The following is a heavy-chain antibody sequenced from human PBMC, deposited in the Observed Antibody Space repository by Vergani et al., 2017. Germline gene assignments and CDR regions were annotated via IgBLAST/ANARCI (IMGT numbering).Heavy chain of an antibody. V-gene: IGHV1-69*12. CDR1: GGTFSSYA. CDR3: AKGTFGGVIVLYGMDV. CDR2: IIPIFGTA. Sequence: QVQLVQSGAEVKKPGSSVKVSCKASGGTFSSYAISWVRQAPGQGLEWMGGIIPIFGTANYAQKFQGRVTITADESTSTAYMELSSLRSEDTAVYYCAKGTFGGVIVLYGMDVWGQGTTVTVSS. D-gene: IGHD3-16*02. J-gene: IGHJ6*02.